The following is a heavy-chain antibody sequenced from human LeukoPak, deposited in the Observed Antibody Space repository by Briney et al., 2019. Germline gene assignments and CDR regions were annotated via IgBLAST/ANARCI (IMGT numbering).Heavy chain of an antibody. D-gene: IGHD3-3*01. CDR3: ARGRGGRFLEWFRRDNWFDP. Sequence: SETLSLTCAVYGGSFSGYYWSWIRQPPGKGLEWIGEINHSGSTYYNPSLKSRVTISVDRSKNQFSLKLSSVTAADTAVYYCARGRGGRFLEWFRRDNWFDPWGQGTLVTVSS. CDR2: INHSGST. CDR1: GGSFSGYY. J-gene: IGHJ5*02. V-gene: IGHV4-34*01.